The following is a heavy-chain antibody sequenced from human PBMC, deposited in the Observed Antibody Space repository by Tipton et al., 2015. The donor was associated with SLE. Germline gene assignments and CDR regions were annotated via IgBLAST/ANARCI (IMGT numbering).Heavy chain of an antibody. V-gene: IGHV4-39*07. CDR3: ARCSSGRYNTFYYYMDV. D-gene: IGHD6-19*01. CDR2: IYHSGST. Sequence: TLSLTCTVSGGSISSSSYYWGWIRQPPGKGLEWIGEIYHSGSTNYNPSLKSRVTISVDTSKNQFSLKLNSVTAADTAVYYCARCSSGRYNTFYYYMDVWCKGTTVTVSS. J-gene: IGHJ6*03. CDR1: GGSISSSSYY.